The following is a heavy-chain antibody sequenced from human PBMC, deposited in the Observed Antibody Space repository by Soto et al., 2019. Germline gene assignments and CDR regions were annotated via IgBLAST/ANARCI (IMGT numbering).Heavy chain of an antibody. Sequence: QVQLQESGPGLVKPSQTLSLTCTVSGGSISSGNYYWSWIRQHPGKGLEWIGYIYYSGSTYYNPSLQSRVTISVDTSKNQFSLKLSSVTAADTAVYYCAKERPYGSWFDPWGQGTLVTVSS. V-gene: IGHV4-31*03. J-gene: IGHJ5*02. CDR2: IYYSGST. CDR1: GGSISSGNYY. D-gene: IGHD4-17*01. CDR3: AKERPYGSWFDP.